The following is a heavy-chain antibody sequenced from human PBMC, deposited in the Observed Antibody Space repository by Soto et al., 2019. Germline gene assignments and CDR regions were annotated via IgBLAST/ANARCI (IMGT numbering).Heavy chain of an antibody. V-gene: IGHV1-58*01. CDR1: GFTFTSSA. CDR2: IVVGSGNT. D-gene: IGHD5-18*01. J-gene: IGHJ3*01. Sequence: ASVKVSCKAAGFTFTSSAVQWVRQARGQRLEWIGWIVVGSGNTNYAQKFRERVTITRDMSTSTAYMELTSLRSEDTAVYYCARGAPEGYTYGYGALHFWGQGTMVTVSS. CDR3: ARGAPEGYTYGYGALHF.